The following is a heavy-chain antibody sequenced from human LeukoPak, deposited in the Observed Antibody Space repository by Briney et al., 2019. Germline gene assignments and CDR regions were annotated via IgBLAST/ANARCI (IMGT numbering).Heavy chain of an antibody. CDR2: IYNSGST. D-gene: IGHD3-10*01. J-gene: IGHJ3*02. V-gene: IGHV4-59*12. Sequence: SETLSLTCTVSGGSISSYYWSWIRQPPGKGLEWIGYIYNSGSTYYSPSLRSRVTISLDTSRNQFSLKLNSVTAADTAVYYCAKSNGYGLVDIWGQGTMVTVSS. CDR3: AKSNGYGLVDI. CDR1: GGSISSYY.